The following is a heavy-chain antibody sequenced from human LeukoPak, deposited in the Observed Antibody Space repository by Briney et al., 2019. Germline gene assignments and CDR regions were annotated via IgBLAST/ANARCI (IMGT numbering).Heavy chain of an antibody. CDR2: INPNSGGT. J-gene: IGHJ4*02. V-gene: IGHV1-2*02. D-gene: IGHD3-10*01. CDR3: ARDLEGYHYGSGNYPQ. Sequence: ASVKVSCKASGYTFTGYYIHWLRQAPGQGLEWMGFINPNSGGTNYAQKFQGRVTMTRDTSISTAYMELSSLTSDYTAVYYCARDLEGYHYGSGNYPQWGQGTLITVSS. CDR1: GYTFTGYY.